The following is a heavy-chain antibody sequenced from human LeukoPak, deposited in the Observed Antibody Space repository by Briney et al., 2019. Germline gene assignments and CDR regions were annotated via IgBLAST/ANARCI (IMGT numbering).Heavy chain of an antibody. CDR2: INHSGST. J-gene: IGHJ5*02. Sequence: PSETLSLTCAVYGGSFSGYYWSWIRQPPGGGLEWIGEINHSGSTNYNPSLKSRVTISVDTSKNQFSLKLSSVTAADTAVYYCARGPHGWFDPWGQGTLVTVSS. V-gene: IGHV4-34*01. CDR3: ARGPHGWFDP. CDR1: GGSFSGYY.